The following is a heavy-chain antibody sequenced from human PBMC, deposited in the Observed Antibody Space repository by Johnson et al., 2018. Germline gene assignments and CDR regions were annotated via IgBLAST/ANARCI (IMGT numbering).Heavy chain of an antibody. CDR1: GFTFSLYS. Sequence: VQLVESGGGLVKPGGSLRLSCAASGFTFSLYSMNWVRQAPGKGLEWVSSISSSDSYIYYADSVKGRLTISRDNTKNSPYLLMNSLRAEDTAGYYCAREGQQLVRGAEYFQHGGQGTLVTVSS. CDR2: ISSSDSYI. J-gene: IGHJ1*01. D-gene: IGHD6-13*01. CDR3: AREGQQLVRGAEYFQH. V-gene: IGHV3-21*01.